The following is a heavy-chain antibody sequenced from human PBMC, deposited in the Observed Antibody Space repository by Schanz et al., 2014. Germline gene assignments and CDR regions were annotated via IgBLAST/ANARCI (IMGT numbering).Heavy chain of an antibody. Sequence: QVQLVQSGAEVMKPGSSVKVSCKASGYTFTSYDINWVRQATGQGLEWMGWIHTGSGNTKYSQKFEGRVTITRSASASIVYMELSSRRSEDTAVLFCASGEARVTSSGVVIVPMNVWGKGTTVIVSS. CDR1: GYTFTSYD. D-gene: IGHD3-3*01. CDR3: ASGEARVTSSGVVIVPMNV. CDR2: IHTGSGNT. V-gene: IGHV1-8*01. J-gene: IGHJ6*03.